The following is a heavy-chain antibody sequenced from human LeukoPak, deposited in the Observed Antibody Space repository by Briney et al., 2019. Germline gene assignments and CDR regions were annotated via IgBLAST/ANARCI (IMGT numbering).Heavy chain of an antibody. CDR1: GFTFSSYG. CDR3: AKDRGFWSGEDYFDY. CDR2: IRYDGSNK. V-gene: IGHV3-30*02. J-gene: IGHJ4*02. Sequence: GGSLRLSCAASGFTFSSYGMHWVRQAPGKGLEWVAFIRYDGSNKYYADSVKGRSTISRDNSKNTLYLQMNSLRAEDTAVYYCAKDRGFWSGEDYFDYWGQGTLVTVSS. D-gene: IGHD3-3*01.